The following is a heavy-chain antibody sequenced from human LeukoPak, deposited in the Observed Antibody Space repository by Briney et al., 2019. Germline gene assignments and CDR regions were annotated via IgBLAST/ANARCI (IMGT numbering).Heavy chain of an antibody. D-gene: IGHD5-18*01. CDR1: GFTFSGSA. Sequence: GGSLKLSCAASGFTFSGSAMHWVRQASGKGLEWVGRIRSKANSYATAYAASVKGRFTISRDDSKNTAYLQMNSLKTEDTAVYYCTRHKVVDTAMVTGYYYGMDVWGQGTTVTVSS. J-gene: IGHJ6*02. CDR2: IRSKANSYAT. V-gene: IGHV3-73*01. CDR3: TRHKVVDTAMVTGYYYGMDV.